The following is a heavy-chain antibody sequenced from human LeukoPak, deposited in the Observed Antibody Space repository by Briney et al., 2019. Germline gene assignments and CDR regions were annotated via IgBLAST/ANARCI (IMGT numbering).Heavy chain of an antibody. J-gene: IGHJ4*02. CDR3: ARATDMEMATISFDY. CDR2: INPSGGST. V-gene: IGHV1-46*01. Sequence: VASATVSCKASGYTFTSYYMHWVRQAPGQGLEWMGIINPSGGSTSYAQKFQGRVTMATDTSTSTAYMELRSLRSDDTAVYYCARATDMEMATISFDYWGQGTLVTVSS. D-gene: IGHD5-24*01. CDR1: GYTFTSYY.